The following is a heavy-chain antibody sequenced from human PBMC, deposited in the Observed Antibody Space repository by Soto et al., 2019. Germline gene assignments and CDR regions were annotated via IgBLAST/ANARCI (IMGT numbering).Heavy chain of an antibody. J-gene: IGHJ6*02. Sequence: QVQLVQSGAEVKKPGASVKVSCKASGYTFTNYGISWVRQAPGQGPEWMGWISDYNGNTNYAQKFQGRVTMTSDTSTSIAYMELRSLRSDDTAVYYCATDWSRSSSWYNGMDVWGQGTTVTVSS. CDR2: ISDYNGNT. V-gene: IGHV1-18*04. CDR1: GYTFTNYG. D-gene: IGHD6-13*01. CDR3: ATDWSRSSSWYNGMDV.